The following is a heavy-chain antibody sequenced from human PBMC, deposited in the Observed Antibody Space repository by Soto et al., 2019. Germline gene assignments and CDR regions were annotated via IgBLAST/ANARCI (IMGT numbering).Heavy chain of an antibody. J-gene: IGHJ4*02. CDR2: MSSDGSKI. CDR1: GFDFTYYA. CDR3: AEDEGVGGTLGLFDY. V-gene: IGHV3-30*18. D-gene: IGHD1-26*01. Sequence: QVQLVESGGGAVQPGESLRLSCVASGFDFTYYAMHWVRQAPGKGLESVAVMSSDGSKIHHTDSVKGRFTISRDNSKNTLYLQMNGLRKEDTAVYFCAEDEGVGGTLGLFDYWGQGTLVSVSS.